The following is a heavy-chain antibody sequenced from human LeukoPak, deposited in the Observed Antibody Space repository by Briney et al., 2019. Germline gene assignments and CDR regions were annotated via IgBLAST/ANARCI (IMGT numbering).Heavy chain of an antibody. Sequence: AVTVSFKASGGTFINYAISWARQAPGQGGEWVGGIIPIFGTANYAQKFQGRVTITADESTSTAYMELSSLRSEATAVYYCARGGYDILTVVIEYYFDYWGQGTLVTVSS. CDR1: GGTFINYA. CDR3: ARGGYDILTVVIEYYFDY. D-gene: IGHD3-9*01. V-gene: IGHV1-69*01. CDR2: IIPIFGTA. J-gene: IGHJ4*02.